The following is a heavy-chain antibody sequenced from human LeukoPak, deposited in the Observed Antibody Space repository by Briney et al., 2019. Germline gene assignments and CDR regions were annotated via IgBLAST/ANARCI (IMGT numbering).Heavy chain of an antibody. J-gene: IGHJ4*02. CDR2: IHPGDSDT. CDR3: ARRPFGDSSGYYLDY. V-gene: IGHV5-51*01. Sequence: GESLKISCKGSGYSFTNYWIGWVRQVPGKGLEWMGIIHPGDSDTTYSPSFQGQVTISADKSISTAYLQWSSLKASDTAMYYCARRPFGDSSGYYLDYWGQGTLVTVSS. D-gene: IGHD3-22*01. CDR1: GYSFTNYW.